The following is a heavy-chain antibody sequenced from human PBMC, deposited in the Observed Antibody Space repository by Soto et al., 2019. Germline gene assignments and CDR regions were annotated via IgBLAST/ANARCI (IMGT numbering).Heavy chain of an antibody. Sequence: SETLSLTCTVSGVSISSSSYYWGWFRQPPGKGLEWIGTIYYGGSSYSNPSLKSRVTISLDTSKNQFSLTLTSVTAADTAVYYCARHGSYWGQGPLVTVAS. CDR1: GVSISSSSYY. J-gene: IGHJ4*02. CDR3: ARHGSY. CDR2: IYYGGSS. V-gene: IGHV4-39*01.